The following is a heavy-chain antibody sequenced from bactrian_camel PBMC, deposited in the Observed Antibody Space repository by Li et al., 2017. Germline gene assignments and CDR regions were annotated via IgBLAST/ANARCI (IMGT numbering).Heavy chain of an antibody. CDR3: AADSGGSWYPTLEDYDYAY. CDR2: IDSDGRTT. CDR1: GFAFSNYW. V-gene: IGHV3S6*01. Sequence: QVQLVESGGGLVQPGGSLRLSCAASGFAFSNYWVFWVRQAPGKGLEWVSSIDSDGRTTNYATSVIGRFTVSRDNAKNTMYLQMDNLKPEDSNMYFCAADSGGSWYPTLEDYDYAYWGQGTQVTVS. D-gene: IGHD6*01. J-gene: IGHJ4*01.